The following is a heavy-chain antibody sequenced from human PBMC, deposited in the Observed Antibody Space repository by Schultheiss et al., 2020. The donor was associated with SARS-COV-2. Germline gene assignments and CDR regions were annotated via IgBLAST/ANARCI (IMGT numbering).Heavy chain of an antibody. Sequence: GGSLRLSCAVSGSTFSSQNMNWARQTPGKGLEWLAYISSTSSPIFYADSVKGRFTISRDNARNSLYLQMNSLRAEDTAVYYCARDRRGLVRGIIDYWGQGALVTVSS. J-gene: IGHJ4*02. CDR2: ISSTSSPI. CDR3: ARDRRGLVRGIIDY. V-gene: IGHV3-48*01. CDR1: GSTFSSQN. D-gene: IGHD3-10*01.